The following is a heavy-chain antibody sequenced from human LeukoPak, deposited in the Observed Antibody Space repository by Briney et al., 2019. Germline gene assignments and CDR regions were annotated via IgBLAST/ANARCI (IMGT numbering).Heavy chain of an antibody. CDR2: IFYSGSA. D-gene: IGHD6-19*01. J-gene: IGHJ4*02. V-gene: IGHV4-59*01. Sequence: SETLSLTCTVSGGSISSYYWGWIRQPPGKGLEWIGYIFYSGSANYNPSLKSRVTISVDTSKNQFSLQLSSVTAADTAVYYCARVGYSSGRATYYFDYWGQGTLVTVSS. CDR3: ARVGYSSGRATYYFDY. CDR1: GGSISSYY.